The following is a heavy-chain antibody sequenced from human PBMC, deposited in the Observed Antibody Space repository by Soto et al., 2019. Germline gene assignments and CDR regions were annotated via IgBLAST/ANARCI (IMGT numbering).Heavy chain of an antibody. D-gene: IGHD1-7*01. V-gene: IGHV4-59*11. CDR3: VRDGLMTLSNYAFDH. J-gene: IGHJ4*02. CDR2: IYYTGTT. Sequence: PSETLSLTCTVSGGSISGHYWSWMRQPPGKGLEWIGHIYYTGTTNYNPSLRGRLTISVDTSKNQFSLKLTSVTTADTAVYYCVRDGLMTLSNYAFDHWGQGTLVTVSS. CDR1: GGSISGHY.